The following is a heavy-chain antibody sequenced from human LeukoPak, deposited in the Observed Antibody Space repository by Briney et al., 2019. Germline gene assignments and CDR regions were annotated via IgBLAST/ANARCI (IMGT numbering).Heavy chain of an antibody. CDR3: ARGEVIVYPGDP. D-gene: IGHD2-21*01. V-gene: IGHV1-46*03. J-gene: IGHJ5*02. Sequence: GASVKVSCKASGYTFTSYYMHWVRQAPGQGREWMGIINPSGGSTSYAQKSQGRVTMTRDTSTSTVYMELSSLRSEDTAVYYCARGEVIVYPGDPWGQGTLVTVSS. CDR1: GYTFTSYY. CDR2: INPSGGST.